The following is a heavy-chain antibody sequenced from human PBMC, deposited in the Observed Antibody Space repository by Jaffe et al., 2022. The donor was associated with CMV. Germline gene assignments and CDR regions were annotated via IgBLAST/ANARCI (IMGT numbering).Heavy chain of an antibody. CDR1: GYTFTSYG. D-gene: IGHD3-9*01. CDR3: AREAFDWLSNPYYYYYMDV. J-gene: IGHJ6*03. CDR2: ISAYNGNT. V-gene: IGHV1-18*04. Sequence: QVQLVQSGAEVKKPGASVKVSCKASGYTFTSYGISWVRQAPGQGLEWMGWISAYNGNTNYAQKLQGRVTMTTDTSTSTAYMELRSLRSDDTAVYYCAREAFDWLSNPYYYYYMDVWGKGTTVTVSS.